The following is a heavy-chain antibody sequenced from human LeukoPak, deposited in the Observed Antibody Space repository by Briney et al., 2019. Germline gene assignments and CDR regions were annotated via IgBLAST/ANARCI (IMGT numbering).Heavy chain of an antibody. CDR1: GFTFSTYG. CDR3: AKRGPIYSASPGNYFDY. J-gene: IGHJ4*02. D-gene: IGHD3-10*01. CDR2: ISGNDEGT. V-gene: IGHV3-23*01. Sequence: GGSLRLSCVASGFTFSTYGMTWVRQAPGKGLEWVSSISGNDEGTYYADSVKGRFTISRDNSKNALYLQMNSLRAEDTAVYYCAKRGPIYSASPGNYFDYWGQGTLVTVSS.